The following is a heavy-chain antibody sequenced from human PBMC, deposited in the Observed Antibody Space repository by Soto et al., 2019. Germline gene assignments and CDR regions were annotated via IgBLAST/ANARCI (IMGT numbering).Heavy chain of an antibody. CDR1: GFTFSSYW. CDR3: ASSPHKDSRPDY. Sequence: GGSLRLSCAASGFTFSSYWMSWVRQAPGRGLEWMANIKYDGSEKYYVDSVKGRLTISRDNAKNSLYLQMNSLRAEDTAVYYCASSPHKDSRPDYWGQGTLVTVSS. D-gene: IGHD3-22*01. V-gene: IGHV3-7*03. J-gene: IGHJ4*02. CDR2: IKYDGSEK.